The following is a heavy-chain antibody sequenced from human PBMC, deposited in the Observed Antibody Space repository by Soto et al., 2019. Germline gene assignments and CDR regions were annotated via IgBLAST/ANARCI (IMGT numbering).Heavy chain of an antibody. CDR2: IYYSGST. Sequence: SETLSLTCTVSGGSISSGDYYWSWIRQPPGKGLEWIGYIYYSGSTYYNPSLKSRVTISVDTSKNQFSLKLSSVTAADTAVYYCARGSSILTGSEHQDYWGQGTLVTVSS. D-gene: IGHD3-9*01. CDR3: ARGSSILTGSEHQDY. V-gene: IGHV4-30-4*01. CDR1: GGSISSGDYY. J-gene: IGHJ4*02.